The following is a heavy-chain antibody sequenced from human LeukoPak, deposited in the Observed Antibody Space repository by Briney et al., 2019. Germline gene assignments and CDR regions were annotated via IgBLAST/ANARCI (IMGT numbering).Heavy chain of an antibody. V-gene: IGHV3-53*01. D-gene: IGHD2-15*01. CDR1: GFTFSSNY. J-gene: IGHJ4*02. Sequence: GGSLRLSCEASGFTFSSNYMSWVRQAPGKGLEWVSVIYSGGSTYYADSVKGRFTISRDNSKNTLYLQMNSLRAEDTAVYYCARESRDYSGGSCYFYWGQGTLVTVPS. CDR2: IYSGGST. CDR3: ARESRDYSGGSCYFY.